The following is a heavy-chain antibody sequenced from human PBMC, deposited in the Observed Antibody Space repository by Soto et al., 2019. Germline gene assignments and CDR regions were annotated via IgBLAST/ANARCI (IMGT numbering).Heavy chain of an antibody. D-gene: IGHD3-22*01. CDR2: ISGSGGST. J-gene: IGHJ5*02. CDR1: GFTFSSYA. V-gene: IGHV3-23*01. Sequence: EVQLLESGGGLVQPGGSLRLSCAASGFTFSSYAMSWVRQAPGKGLEWVSAISGSGGSTYYADSVKGRFTISRDNSKNTLYLQMNSLRAEDTAVYYCAKNGVYTVGDSSGSPNWFDPWGQGTLVTVSS. CDR3: AKNGVYTVGDSSGSPNWFDP.